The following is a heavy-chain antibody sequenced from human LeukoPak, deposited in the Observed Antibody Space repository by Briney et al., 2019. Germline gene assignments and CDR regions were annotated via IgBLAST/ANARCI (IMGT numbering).Heavy chain of an antibody. CDR2: ISGSGGST. D-gene: IGHD4-11*01. CDR3: ASSPSGDYIVDY. V-gene: IGHV3-23*01. CDR1: GFTFSSYA. Sequence: GGSLRLSCAASGFTFSSYAMSWVRQAPGKGLEWVSAISGSGGSTYYADSVKGRFTISRDNSKNTLYLQMNSLRVEDTAVYYCASSPSGDYIVDYWGQGTLVTVSS. J-gene: IGHJ4*02.